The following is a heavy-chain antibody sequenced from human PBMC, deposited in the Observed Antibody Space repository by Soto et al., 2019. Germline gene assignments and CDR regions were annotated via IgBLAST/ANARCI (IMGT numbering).Heavy chain of an antibody. Sequence: ASVKVSCKASGGTFSSYAISWVRQAPGQGLEWMGGIIPIFGTANYAQKFQGRVRITADESTSTAYMELSSLGSEDTDVYYCARGPNYYDSSGYYPAPFDYWGQGTLVTVSS. D-gene: IGHD3-22*01. J-gene: IGHJ4*02. CDR2: IIPIFGTA. CDR1: GGTFSSYA. V-gene: IGHV1-69*13. CDR3: ARGPNYYDSSGYYPAPFDY.